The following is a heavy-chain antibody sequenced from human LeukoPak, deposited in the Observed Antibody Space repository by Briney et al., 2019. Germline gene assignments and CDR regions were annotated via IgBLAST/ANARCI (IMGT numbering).Heavy chain of an antibody. V-gene: IGHV3-7*02. Sequence: PGGSLRLSCAVSGFTFSNYWMSWVRQAPGKGLEWVANINQDGSGKYYVDSVKGRFTISRDNAKNSLYLQMNSLRIEDTAVYYCARVSSTWYLDYWGQGTLVTVSS. CDR1: GFTFSNYW. CDR2: INQDGSGK. CDR3: ARVSSTWYLDY. D-gene: IGHD6-13*01. J-gene: IGHJ4*02.